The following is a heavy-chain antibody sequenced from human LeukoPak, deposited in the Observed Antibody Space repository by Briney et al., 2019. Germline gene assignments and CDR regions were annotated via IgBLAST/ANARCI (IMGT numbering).Heavy chain of an antibody. Sequence: SETLSLTCTVSDGSISSYYWSWIRQPPGKGLEWIGYIYYSGSTNYNPSLKSRVTISVDTSKNQFSLKLSSVTAADTAVYYCARHTYYYGSGKPRTPVNAFDIWGQGTMVTVSS. V-gene: IGHV4-59*01. D-gene: IGHD3-10*01. CDR3: ARHTYYYGSGKPRTPVNAFDI. CDR2: IYYSGST. J-gene: IGHJ3*02. CDR1: DGSISSYY.